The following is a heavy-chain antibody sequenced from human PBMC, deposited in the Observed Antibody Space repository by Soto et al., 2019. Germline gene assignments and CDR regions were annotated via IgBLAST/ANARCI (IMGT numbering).Heavy chain of an antibody. J-gene: IGHJ6*03. CDR1: GYTFTSYG. Sequence: ASVKVSCKASGYTFTSYGISWVRQASGEGLEWMGWISAYNGNTNYAQKLQGRVTMTTDTSTSTAYRERRSLRSDDTAVYYCARVARCYWCERHMDVWGKGTTVTVSS. CDR2: ISAYNGNT. V-gene: IGHV1-18*01. D-gene: IGHD2-2*01. CDR3: ARVARCYWCERHMDV.